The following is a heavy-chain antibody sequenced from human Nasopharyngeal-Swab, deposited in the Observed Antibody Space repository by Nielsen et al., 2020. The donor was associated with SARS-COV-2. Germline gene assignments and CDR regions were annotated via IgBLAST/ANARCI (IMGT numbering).Heavy chain of an antibody. J-gene: IGHJ5*02. CDR2: INNRNVQT. CDR1: GYIFITYA. D-gene: IGHD6-13*01. V-gene: IGHV1-3*04. CDR3: ASEPGGMAAPGKHFDP. Sequence: ASVKVSCKASGYIFITYAIHWVRQAPGQRLERMGWINNRNVQTEYSQKFQGRVTITRDTSASTVYLDLSSLKSEDTAVYFCASEPGGMAAPGKHFDPWGQGTLVTVSS.